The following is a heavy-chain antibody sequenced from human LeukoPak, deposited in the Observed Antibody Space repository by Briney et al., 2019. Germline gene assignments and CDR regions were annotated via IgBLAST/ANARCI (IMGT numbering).Heavy chain of an antibody. CDR2: IYYSGST. Sequence: SETLSLTCTVSGGSISSGDYYWSWIHQPPGKGLEWIGYIYYSGSTYYNPSLKSRVTISVDTSKNQFSLKLSSVTAADTAVYYCARALYGSGSYFFDYWGQGTLVTVSS. CDR3: ARALYGSGSYFFDY. J-gene: IGHJ4*02. CDR1: GGSISSGDYY. V-gene: IGHV4-30-4*01. D-gene: IGHD3-10*01.